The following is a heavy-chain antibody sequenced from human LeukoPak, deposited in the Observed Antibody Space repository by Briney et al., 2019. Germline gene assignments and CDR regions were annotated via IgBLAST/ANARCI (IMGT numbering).Heavy chain of an antibody. Sequence: GGSLRLSCAASGFTFSSYAMSWVRQAPGKGLEWVSGISGSGGSTYYADSVKGRFTISRDNSKNTLYLQMNSLRAEDTAVYYCAKDRDSSSWYPLYYYFDYWGQGALVTVSS. D-gene: IGHD6-13*01. V-gene: IGHV3-23*01. CDR3: AKDRDSSSWYPLYYYFDY. CDR1: GFTFSSYA. J-gene: IGHJ4*02. CDR2: ISGSGGST.